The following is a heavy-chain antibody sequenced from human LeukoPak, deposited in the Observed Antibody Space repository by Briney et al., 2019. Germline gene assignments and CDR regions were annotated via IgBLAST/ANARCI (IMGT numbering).Heavy chain of an antibody. CDR1: GFTVSSNY. CDR2: IYSGGST. D-gene: IGHD5-12*01. V-gene: IGHV3-53*01. Sequence: GGSLRLSCAASGFTVSSNYMSWVRQAPGKGLEWVSVIYSGGSTYYADSVKGRFTISRGNSKNTLYLQMNSLRAEDTAVYYCARVGSGSHYWYFDLWGRGTLVTVSS. J-gene: IGHJ2*01. CDR3: ARVGSGSHYWYFDL.